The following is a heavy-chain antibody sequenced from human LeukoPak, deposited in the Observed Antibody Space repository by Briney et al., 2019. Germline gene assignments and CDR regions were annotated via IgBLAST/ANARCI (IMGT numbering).Heavy chain of an antibody. V-gene: IGHV1-18*01. D-gene: IGHD2-15*01. Sequence: ASVKVSCKVSGYTFTSYGISWVRQAPGQGLEWMGWISAYNGNTNYAQKLRGRVTMTTDTSTSTAYMELRSLRSDGTAVYYCARDPETYCSGGSCYSGVWGQGTTVTVSS. CDR3: ARDPETYCSGGSCYSGV. J-gene: IGHJ6*02. CDR1: GYTFTSYG. CDR2: ISAYNGNT.